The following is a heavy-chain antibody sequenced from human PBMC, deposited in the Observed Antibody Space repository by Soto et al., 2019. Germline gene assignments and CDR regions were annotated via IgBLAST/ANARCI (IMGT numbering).Heavy chain of an antibody. CDR1: GCTFSSYA. CDR2: IIPIFGTA. D-gene: IGHD2-21*02. J-gene: IGHJ5*02. CDR3: ARDLAYCGGDCYYLNWFDP. V-gene: IGHV1-69*13. Sequence: GASVKVSCKASGCTFSSYAISCVRQAPGQVLEWMGGIIPIFGTANYAQKFQGRVTITADESTSTAYMELSSLRSEDTAVYYCARDLAYCGGDCYYLNWFDPWGQGTLVTVSS.